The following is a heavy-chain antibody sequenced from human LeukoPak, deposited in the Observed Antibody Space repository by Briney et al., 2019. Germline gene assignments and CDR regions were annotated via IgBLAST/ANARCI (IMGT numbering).Heavy chain of an antibody. CDR2: ISSSGSDM. V-gene: IGHV3-21*01. Sequence: GGSLRLSCAASGFIFSSYTMNWVRQTPGKGLEWVSSISSSGSDMYYADAVKGRFTISRDNAKNSLYLQMNSLRAEDTAVYYCASSGSGSYYNIWFDPWGQGTLVTVSS. J-gene: IGHJ5*02. CDR3: ASSGSGSYYNIWFDP. CDR1: GFIFSSYT. D-gene: IGHD3-10*01.